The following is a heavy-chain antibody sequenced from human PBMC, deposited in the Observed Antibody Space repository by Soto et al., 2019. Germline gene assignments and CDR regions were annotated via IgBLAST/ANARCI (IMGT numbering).Heavy chain of an antibody. V-gene: IGHV1-18*01. D-gene: IGHD1-26*01. CDR3: ARDLIGYRELHFDY. CDR1: GYTFPSYG. Sequence: ASVKVACKASGYTFPSYGSSWVRQAPGQGLEWMGWISAYNGKTNYAQKLQGRVTMTTDTSTSTAYMELRSLRSEDTAVYYCARDLIGYRELHFDYWGQGTLVTVYS. CDR2: ISAYNGKT. J-gene: IGHJ4*02.